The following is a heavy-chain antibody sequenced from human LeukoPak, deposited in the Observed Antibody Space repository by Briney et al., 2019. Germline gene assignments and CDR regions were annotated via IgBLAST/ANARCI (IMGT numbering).Heavy chain of an antibody. CDR3: ARAGYDILTGFNWFDP. CDR1: GGSISSYY. J-gene: IGHJ5*02. V-gene: IGHV4-59*01. CDR2: IYYSGST. Sequence: PSETLSLTCTVSGGSISSYYWSWIRQPPGKGLEWIGYIYYSGSTNYNPSLKSRVTISVDTSKNQFSLKLSSVTAADTAVYYCARAGYDILTGFNWFDPWGQGTLVTVSS. D-gene: IGHD3-9*01.